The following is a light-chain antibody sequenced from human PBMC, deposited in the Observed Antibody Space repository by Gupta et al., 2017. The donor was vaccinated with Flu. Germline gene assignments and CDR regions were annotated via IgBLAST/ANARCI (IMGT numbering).Light chain of an antibody. V-gene: IGLV3-19*01. J-gene: IGLJ3*02. CDR3: NSRDISGNHWV. CDR2: DKN. CDR1: SLRRYY. Sequence: GQTVRITCQGDSLRRYYASWYQQKPGQAPILVIYDKNNRPSGIPDRFSGSSSGNTASLTITGAQAEDEADYYCNSRDISGNHWVFGGGTKLTVL.